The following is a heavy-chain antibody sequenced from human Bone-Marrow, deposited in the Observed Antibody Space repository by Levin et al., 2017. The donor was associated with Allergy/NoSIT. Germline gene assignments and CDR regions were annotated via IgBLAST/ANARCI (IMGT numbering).Heavy chain of an antibody. Sequence: GESLKISCKASGYTFSRHWIGWVRQTPEKGLEWLGIIYPGDSDTRYSPSFQGQVTISADKSISTAYLQWTNLKASDTAMYYCARRGYGANSEVRDLDLWGNGTLVTVSS. CDR1: GYTFSRHW. V-gene: IGHV5-51*01. CDR3: ARRGYGANSEVRDLDL. D-gene: IGHD4-23*01. CDR2: IYPGDSDT. J-gene: IGHJ2*01.